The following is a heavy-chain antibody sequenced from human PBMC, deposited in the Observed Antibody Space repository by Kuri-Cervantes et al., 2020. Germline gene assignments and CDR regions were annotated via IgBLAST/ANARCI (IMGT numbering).Heavy chain of an antibody. V-gene: IGHV3-74*01. D-gene: IGHD6-19*01. CDR1: GFTFSSYW. CDR3: ARSSKQWLVRAFDI. Sequence: GESLKISCAASGFTFSSYWMHWVRQAPRKGLVWVSRINSDGSSTSYADSVKGRFTISRDNAKNTLYLQMNSLRAEDTAVYYCARSSKQWLVRAFDIWGQGTMVTVSS. J-gene: IGHJ3*02. CDR2: INSDGSST.